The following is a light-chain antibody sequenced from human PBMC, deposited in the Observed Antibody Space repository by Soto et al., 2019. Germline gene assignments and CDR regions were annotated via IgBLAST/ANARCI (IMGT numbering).Light chain of an antibody. V-gene: IGKV1-33*01. J-gene: IGKJ4*01. CDR2: DAS. Sequence: DIPMTQSPSSLSASVGDRVTITCQASQDISNYLNWYQQKPGKAPKLLIYDASNLETGVPSRFSGSGSGTDFTFTISSLQPEDIATYYCQQYDNPLDGLTFGGGTKVEIK. CDR3: QQYDNPLDGLT. CDR1: QDISNY.